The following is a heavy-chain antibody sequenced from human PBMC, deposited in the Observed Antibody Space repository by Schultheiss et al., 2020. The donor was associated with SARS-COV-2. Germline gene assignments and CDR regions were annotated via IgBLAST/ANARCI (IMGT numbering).Heavy chain of an antibody. D-gene: IGHD1-26*01. CDR1: GGSISSGEYS. J-gene: IGHJ2*01. CDR3: ASPSGSGSYYSFAL. Sequence: SQTLSLTCTVSGGSISSGEYSWTWIRQPPGKGLEWIGSVYYSGDTYYNPSLKSRVTISVDTSKNQFSLKLSSVTAADTAVYYCASPSGSGSYYSFALWGRGTLVTVSS. CDR2: VYYSGDT. V-gene: IGHV4-39*07.